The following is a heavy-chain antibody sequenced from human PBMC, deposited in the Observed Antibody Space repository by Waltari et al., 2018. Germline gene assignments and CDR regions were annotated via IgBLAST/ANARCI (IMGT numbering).Heavy chain of an antibody. V-gene: IGHV1-8*01. D-gene: IGHD2-2*01. CDR3: ARGAVPGKGANWFDP. J-gene: IGHJ5*02. CDR1: GYTFTSYE. CDR2: VNPNSGNT. Sequence: QVRLVQSGAEVTKPGASVKVSCKASGYTFTSYEINWVRQATGQWLEWVGWVNPNSGNTGYAQKFQDRVIMTSDTSMTTVYMELSSLTSDDTAVYYCARGAVPGKGANWFDPWGQGTLVIVSS.